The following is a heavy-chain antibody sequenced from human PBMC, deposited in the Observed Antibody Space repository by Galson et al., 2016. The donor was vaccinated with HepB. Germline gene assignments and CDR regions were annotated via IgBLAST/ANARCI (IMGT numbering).Heavy chain of an antibody. Sequence: SLRLSCAASTFTFSSFAMSWVRQAPGKGLEWVSSIGHSGGYIYYADSVKGRFTISRDNSNNTLYLQMNSLRAEDTAVYYCARHPDYYDNSGFLGSIDYWGQGTLVTVSS. J-gene: IGHJ4*02. CDR2: IGHSGGYI. CDR3: ARHPDYYDNSGFLGSIDY. V-gene: IGHV3-23*01. D-gene: IGHD3-22*01. CDR1: TFTFSSFA.